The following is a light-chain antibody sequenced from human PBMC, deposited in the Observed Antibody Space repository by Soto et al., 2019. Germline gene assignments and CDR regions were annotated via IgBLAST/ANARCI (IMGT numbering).Light chain of an antibody. CDR2: AAS. CDR1: QSISTY. J-gene: IGKJ5*01. Sequence: DIQMTQSPSSLAASVGDRVTITCRASQSISTYLNWYQHKPGKAPKLLINAASNLQSGVPSRFSGSGSGTDYTLTISSLQPEDCATYYRQESYTLPLVGQGTRLEIK. CDR3: QESYTLPL. V-gene: IGKV1-39*01.